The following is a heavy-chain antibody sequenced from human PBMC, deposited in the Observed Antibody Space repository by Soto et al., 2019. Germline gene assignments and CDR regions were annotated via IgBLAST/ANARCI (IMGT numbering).Heavy chain of an antibody. CDR3: ARRIQQQLAQIYYYYYMDV. J-gene: IGHJ6*03. CDR1: GFTFSDYY. V-gene: IGHV3-11*01. D-gene: IGHD6-13*01. CDR2: ISSSGSTI. Sequence: QVQLVESGGGLVKPGGSLRLSCAASGFTFSDYYMSWIHQAPGKGLEWVSYISSSGSTIYYADSVKGRFTISRDNAKNSLYLQMNSLRAEDTAVYYCARRIQQQLAQIYYYYYMDVWGKGTTVTVSS.